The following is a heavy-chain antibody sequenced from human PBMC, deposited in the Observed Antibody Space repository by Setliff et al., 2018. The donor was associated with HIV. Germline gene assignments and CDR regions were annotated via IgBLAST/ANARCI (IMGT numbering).Heavy chain of an antibody. J-gene: IGHJ5*02. V-gene: IGHV4-39*01. D-gene: IGHD3-10*01. Sequence: PSETLSLTCTVSGGFISSSSYYWGWIRQPPGKGLEWIGSIFNDGRTYYNPSLKSRITIPMDTSTNQFSLKLSSVTAADTAVYFCARRFPSISLFFGDHGPCDRWGKGAMVTVSS. CDR3: ARRFPSISLFFGDHGPCDR. CDR2: IFNDGRT. CDR1: GGFISSSSYY.